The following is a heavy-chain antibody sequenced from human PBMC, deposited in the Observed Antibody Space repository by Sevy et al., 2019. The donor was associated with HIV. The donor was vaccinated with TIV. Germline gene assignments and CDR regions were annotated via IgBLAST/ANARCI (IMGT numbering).Heavy chain of an antibody. CDR1: GFTFGDDC. CDR3: TRWKAAQSIFDY. Sequence: GGSLRLSCTASGFTFGDDCMSWVRQAPGKGLEWVAFLKSDVYGGTVDHAASVRGRFVISRDDSKTIAYLQMKDLKTEDTGVYYCTRWKAAQSIFDYWGQGALVTVSS. V-gene: IGHV3-49*04. J-gene: IGHJ4*02. D-gene: IGHD6-13*01. CDR2: LKSDVYGGTV.